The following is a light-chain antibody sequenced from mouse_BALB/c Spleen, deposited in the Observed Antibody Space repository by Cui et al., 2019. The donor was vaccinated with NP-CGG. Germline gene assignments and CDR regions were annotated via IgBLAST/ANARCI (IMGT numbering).Light chain of an antibody. V-gene: IGLV1*01. CDR1: TGAVTTSNY. Sequence: QAVVTQEYGLTTSPGGTVTLTCRSSTGAVTTSNYANWVQEKPYHLFTGLIGGTNNRAPGVPARFSGSLIGDKAALTITGAQTEDEAIYFCALWYSNHWVFGGGTKLTVL. J-gene: IGLJ1*01. CDR2: GTN. CDR3: ALWYSNHWV.